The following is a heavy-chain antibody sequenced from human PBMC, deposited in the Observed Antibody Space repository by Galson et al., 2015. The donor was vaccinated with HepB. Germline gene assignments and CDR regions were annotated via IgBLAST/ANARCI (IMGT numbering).Heavy chain of an antibody. CDR1: GGSISSYY. D-gene: IGHD3-22*01. V-gene: IGHV4-4*07. Sequence: SETLSLTCTVSGGSISSYYWSWIRQPAGKGLEWIGRIYTSGSTNYNPSLKSRVTMSVDTSKNQFSLKLSSVTAADTAVYYCARDGMYYYDSSGAYYGMDVWGQGTTVTVSS. CDR3: ARDGMYYYDSSGAYYGMDV. J-gene: IGHJ6*02. CDR2: IYTSGST.